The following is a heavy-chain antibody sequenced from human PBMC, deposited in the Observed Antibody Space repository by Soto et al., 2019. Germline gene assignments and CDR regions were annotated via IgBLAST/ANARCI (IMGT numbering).Heavy chain of an antibody. V-gene: IGHV3-15*01. J-gene: IGHJ4*02. CDR2: IKSKTDGGTT. D-gene: IGHD3-22*01. Sequence: EVQLVESGGGLVKPGGSLRLSCAASGFTFSNAWMSWVRQAPGKGLEWVGRIKSKTDGGTTDYAAPVKGRFTISRDDSKNTLYLQMNSLKTEDTAVYYSTTDNPYYYDNPVDYWGQGTLVTVSS. CDR1: GFTFSNAW. CDR3: TTDNPYYYDNPVDY.